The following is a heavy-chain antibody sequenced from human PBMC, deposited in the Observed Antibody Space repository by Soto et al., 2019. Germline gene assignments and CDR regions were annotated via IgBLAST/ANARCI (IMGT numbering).Heavy chain of an antibody. Sequence: VSLRLSCATSGLTFSNYAMSWVRQAPGGGLEWVSSMSGSSSTTYYADSVRGRFTISRDRSKNTLYLQMSSLRAEDTALYYCAKNQERELPRVIDFWGQGTLVTVS. CDR2: MSGSSSTT. CDR1: GLTFSNYA. V-gene: IGHV3-23*01. J-gene: IGHJ4*02. CDR3: AKNQERELPRVIDF. D-gene: IGHD1-7*01.